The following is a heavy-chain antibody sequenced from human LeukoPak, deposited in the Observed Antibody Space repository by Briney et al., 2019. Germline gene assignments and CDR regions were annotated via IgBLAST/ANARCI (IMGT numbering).Heavy chain of an antibody. Sequence: GGSLRLSCAASGFTFSSCGMSWVRQAPGKGLEGVSALSDSGGSTFYADSVKGRFTISRDNSKNSLYLQMNSLRAEDTALYYCARGGITIFGVVNPPDGWSKGTTVTVSS. J-gene: IGHJ6*04. CDR3: ARGGITIFGVVNPPDG. V-gene: IGHV3-23*01. D-gene: IGHD3-3*01. CDR1: GFTFSSCG. CDR2: LSDSGGST.